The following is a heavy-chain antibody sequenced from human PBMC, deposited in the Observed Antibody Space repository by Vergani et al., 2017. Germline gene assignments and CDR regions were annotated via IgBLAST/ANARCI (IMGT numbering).Heavy chain of an antibody. Sequence: VQLVESGGGWVQPGGSLRLPCAASGFTFSSYGMHWVRQAPGKGLEWVAVIWYDGSNKYYADSVKGRFTISRDNSKNTLYLQMNSLRAEDTAVYYCARALCIAAAAFDYWGQGTLVTVSS. V-gene: IGHV3-33*01. CDR1: GFTFSSYG. CDR2: IWYDGSNK. D-gene: IGHD6-13*01. CDR3: ARALCIAAAAFDY. J-gene: IGHJ4*02.